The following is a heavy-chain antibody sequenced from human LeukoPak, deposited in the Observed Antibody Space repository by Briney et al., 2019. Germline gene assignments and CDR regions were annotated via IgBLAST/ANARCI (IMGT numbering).Heavy chain of an antibody. J-gene: IGHJ6*02. V-gene: IGHV4-59*01. Sequence: PSETLSLTCTVSGGSISSYYWSWIRQPPGKGLEWIGYIYYSGSTNYNPSLKSRVTISVDTSKNQFSLKLSSVTAAGTAVYYCARTQLHSSSWEMNYYYYGMDVWGQGTTVTVSS. CDR2: IYYSGST. CDR1: GGSISSYY. CDR3: ARTQLHSSSWEMNYYYYGMDV. D-gene: IGHD6-13*01.